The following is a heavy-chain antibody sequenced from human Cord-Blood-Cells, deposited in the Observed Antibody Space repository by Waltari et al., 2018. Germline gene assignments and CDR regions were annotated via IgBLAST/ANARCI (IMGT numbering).Heavy chain of an antibody. D-gene: IGHD3-16*01. V-gene: IGHV1-69*01. CDR1: GGTFSSYA. CDR3: ARDRPRHWGGAFDI. J-gene: IGHJ3*02. CDR2: IIPIFGTE. Sequence: QVQLVQSGAEVKKPGSSVKVSCKASGGTFSSYAISWVRQAPGQGLEWMGGIIPIFGTENYAQEFQCRVTITADESTSTAYMELSSLRSEDTAVYYCARDRPRHWGGAFDIWGQGTMVTVSS.